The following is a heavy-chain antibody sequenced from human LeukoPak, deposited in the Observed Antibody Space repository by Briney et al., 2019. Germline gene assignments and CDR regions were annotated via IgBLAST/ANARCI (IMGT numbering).Heavy chain of an antibody. CDR1: GGSISSSSYY. CDR2: IYYSGST. V-gene: IGHV4-39*01. Sequence: SETLSLTCTVSGGSISSSSYYWGWIRQPPGKGLEWIGSIYYSGSTYYNPSLKSRVTISVDTSKNQFSLKLSSVTAADTAVYYCARGTVTPRYGMDVWGQGTTVTVSS. J-gene: IGHJ6*02. D-gene: IGHD4-17*01. CDR3: ARGTVTPRYGMDV.